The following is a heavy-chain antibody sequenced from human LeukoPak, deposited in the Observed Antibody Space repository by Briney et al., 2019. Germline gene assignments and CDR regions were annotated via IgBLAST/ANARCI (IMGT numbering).Heavy chain of an antibody. J-gene: IGHJ4*02. V-gene: IGHV1-46*01. CDR2: INPSGGST. D-gene: IGHD3-10*01. CDR3: ARGFGDLDY. Sequence: ASVKVSCKASGYTFTSYYVNWVRQAPGQGLEWMGIINPSGGSTSYAQKFQGRVTMTRDTSTRTFYMELTSLRFEDTAVYFCARGFGDLDYWGQGSLVTVSS. CDR1: GYTFTSYY.